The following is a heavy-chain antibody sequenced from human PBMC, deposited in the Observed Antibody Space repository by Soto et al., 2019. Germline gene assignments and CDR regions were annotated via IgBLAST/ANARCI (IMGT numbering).Heavy chain of an antibody. J-gene: IGHJ4*02. CDR1: GYTFTTFG. CDR2: ISGHNDNT. V-gene: IGHV1-18*01. CDR3: AREYCSGDSCYGTDY. Sequence: QVQLVQSGAEVKRPGASVKVSCKASGYTFTTFGISWVRQAPGQGLEWMGWISGHNDNTKYVQRFQGRVTMTTDTSTSKVNMELGNLRSDDTAVYFCAREYCSGDSCYGTDYWGQGTLVTVSS. D-gene: IGHD2-15*01.